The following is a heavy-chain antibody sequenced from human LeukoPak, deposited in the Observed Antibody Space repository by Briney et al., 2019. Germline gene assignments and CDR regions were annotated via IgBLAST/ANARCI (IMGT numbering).Heavy chain of an antibody. D-gene: IGHD1-26*01. Sequence: SVKVSCKASGGTFSSYAISWVRQAPGQGLEWMGRIIPIFGTANYAQKLQGRVTITTDESTSTAYMELSSLRSEDTAVYYCATVIVGAPAYYYYYMDVWGKGNTVTVSS. CDR3: ATVIVGAPAYYYYYMDV. CDR2: IIPIFGTA. J-gene: IGHJ6*03. V-gene: IGHV1-69*05. CDR1: GGTFSSYA.